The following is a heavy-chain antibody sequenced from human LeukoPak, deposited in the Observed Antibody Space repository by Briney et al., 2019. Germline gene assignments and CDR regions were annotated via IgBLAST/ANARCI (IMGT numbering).Heavy chain of an antibody. CDR1: GFSLRSFA. V-gene: IGHV3-64*01. Sequence: GGSLRLSCAASGFSLRSFAMHWVRQAPGKGLEYISAISDNGASTYYAKSVKGRFTISRDNSQNTLWLQMGSLRAEDMAVYYCARDNGYSYGPVDYWGQGTLVTVSS. CDR2: ISDNGAST. J-gene: IGHJ4*02. D-gene: IGHD5-18*01. CDR3: ARDNGYSYGPVDY.